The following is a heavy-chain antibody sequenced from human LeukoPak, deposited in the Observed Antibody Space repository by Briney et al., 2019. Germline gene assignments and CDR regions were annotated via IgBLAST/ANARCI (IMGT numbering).Heavy chain of an antibody. CDR3: ARATPSGSYWFDY. Sequence: GGSLRLSCAASGFTFSTYNMNWLRQAPGKGLEWVSYISSGSSTIFYADSVKGRFTISRDNAKTSLYLQMNSLRAEDAAVYYCARATPSGSYWFDYWGQGTLVTVSS. J-gene: IGHJ4*02. CDR1: GFTFSTYN. CDR2: ISSGSSTI. D-gene: IGHD3-10*01. V-gene: IGHV3-48*01.